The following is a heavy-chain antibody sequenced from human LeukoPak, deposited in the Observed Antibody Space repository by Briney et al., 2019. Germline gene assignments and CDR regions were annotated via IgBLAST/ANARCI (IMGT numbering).Heavy chain of an antibody. V-gene: IGHV5-51*01. J-gene: IGHJ5*02. D-gene: IGHD3-22*01. CDR1: GYSFTSYW. CDR3: ARRGDSSGYYYMFDP. Sequence: GESLKISCKGSGYSFTSYWIGWVRQMPGKGLEWMGIIYPGDSDTRYGPSFQGQVTISADKSISTAYLQWSSLKASDTAMYYCARRGDSSGYYYMFDPWGQGTLVTVSS. CDR2: IYPGDSDT.